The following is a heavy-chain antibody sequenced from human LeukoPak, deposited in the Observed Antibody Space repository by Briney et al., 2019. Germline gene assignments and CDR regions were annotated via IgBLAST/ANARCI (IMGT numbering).Heavy chain of an antibody. J-gene: IGHJ4*02. CDR1: GFTFSSYW. Sequence: GGSLRLSCAASGFTFSSYWMHWVRQAPGKGLVWVSNIISGGSSTSHADSVKGRFTISRDNAKNTVYLQINNLRAEDTAVYYCARDRYYVPDNWGQGTLVTVSS. CDR2: IISGGSST. V-gene: IGHV3-74*01. D-gene: IGHD3-10*02. CDR3: ARDRYYVPDN.